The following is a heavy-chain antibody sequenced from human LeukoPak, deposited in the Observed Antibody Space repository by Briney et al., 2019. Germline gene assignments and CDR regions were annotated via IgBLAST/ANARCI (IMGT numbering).Heavy chain of an antibody. CDR2: IYSGGTT. Sequence: PGGSLRLSRAASGFTVSSNYMSWVRQAPGKGLEWVSVIYSGGTTYYADSVKGRFTFSRDNSKNTLYLQMNSLRAEDTAVYYCAKVSSGWYFDSWGQGTLVTVSS. CDR3: AKVSSGWYFDS. J-gene: IGHJ4*02. CDR1: GFTVSSNY. D-gene: IGHD6-19*01. V-gene: IGHV3-53*01.